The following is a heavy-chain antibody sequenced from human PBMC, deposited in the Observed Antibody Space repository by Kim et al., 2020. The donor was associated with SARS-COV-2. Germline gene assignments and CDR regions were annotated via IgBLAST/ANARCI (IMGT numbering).Heavy chain of an antibody. V-gene: IGHV4-59*13. CDR2: IYYSGST. D-gene: IGHD2-15*01. Sequence: SQTLSLTCTVSGGSISSYYWSWIRQPPGKGLEWIGYIYYSGSTNYNPSLKSRVTISVDTSKNQFSLKLSSVTAADTAVYYCAREGCSCGSFYSLAVDYWG. CDR3: AREGCSCGSFYSLAVDY. J-gene: IGHJ4*01. CDR1: GGSISSYY.